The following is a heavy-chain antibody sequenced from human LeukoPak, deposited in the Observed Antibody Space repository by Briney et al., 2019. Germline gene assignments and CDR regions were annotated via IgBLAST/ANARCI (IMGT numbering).Heavy chain of an antibody. Sequence: QPGGSLSLSCAASGFTFDSYAMTWVRQAPGKGLEWVSSISGGGGITNYADSVKGRFTISRDNSKYTLFPQMNSLRAEDTAVYYCAEYGVDCSSTSCYPLYYMDVWGKGTTVTVSS. J-gene: IGHJ6*03. CDR1: GFTFDSYA. D-gene: IGHD2-2*01. V-gene: IGHV3-23*01. CDR2: ISGGGGIT. CDR3: AEYGVDCSSTSCYPLYYMDV.